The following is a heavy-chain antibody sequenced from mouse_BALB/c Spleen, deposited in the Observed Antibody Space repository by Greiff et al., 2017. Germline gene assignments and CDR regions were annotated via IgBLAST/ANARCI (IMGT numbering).Heavy chain of an antibody. CDR2: IYPGSGST. CDR3: TRPRYSTGSFDY. CDR1: GYTFTSYW. D-gene: IGHD3-1*01. V-gene: IGHV1S22*01. J-gene: IGHJ2*01. Sequence: LQQPGSELVRPGASVKLSCKASGYTFTSYWMHWVKQRHGQGLEWIGNIYPGSGSTNYDEKFKSKGTLTVDTSSSTAYMHLSSLTSEDSAVYYCTRPRYSTGSFDYWGQGTTLTVSS.